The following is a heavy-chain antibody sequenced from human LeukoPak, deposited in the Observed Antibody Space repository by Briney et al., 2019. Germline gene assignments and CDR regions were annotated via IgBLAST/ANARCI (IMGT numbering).Heavy chain of an antibody. Sequence: GGSLRLSCAVSGFTFSNYLMSWVRQAPGKGLEWVANIKQDGSEKYYVESVKGRFTISRGNAKNSLYLQMDSLRGEDTAVYYCARGLNDYFDYWGQGTLVTVSS. V-gene: IGHV3-7*01. J-gene: IGHJ4*02. CDR3: ARGLNDYFDY. CDR2: IKQDGSEK. CDR1: GFTFSNYL.